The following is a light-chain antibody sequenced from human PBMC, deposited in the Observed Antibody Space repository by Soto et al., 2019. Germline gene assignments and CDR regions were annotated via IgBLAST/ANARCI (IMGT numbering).Light chain of an antibody. J-gene: IGLJ2*01. Sequence: QSALTQPASVSGSPGQSISISCTGTSSDVGGYNYVSWYQQHPGKAPILMIYDVSNRPSGVSSRFSGSKSGNTASLTISGLQAEDEADYYCSSYTSSSTLVVLGGGTKLTVL. CDR3: SSYTSSSTLVV. CDR1: SSDVGGYNY. V-gene: IGLV2-14*01. CDR2: DVS.